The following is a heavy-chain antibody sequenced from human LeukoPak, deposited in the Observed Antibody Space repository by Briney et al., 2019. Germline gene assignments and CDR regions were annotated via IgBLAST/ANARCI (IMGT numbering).Heavy chain of an antibody. CDR2: IYYSGST. V-gene: IGHV4-59*01. J-gene: IGHJ6*03. CDR3: AGGVGSSRYYYYYMGV. Sequence: PSETLSLTCTVSGGSISSYYWSWIRQPPGKGLEWIGYIYYSGSTNYNPSLKSRVTISVDTSKNQFSLKLCSVTAADTAVYYCAGGVGSSRYYYYYMGVWGKGTTVTVSS. CDR1: GGSISSYY. D-gene: IGHD6-13*01.